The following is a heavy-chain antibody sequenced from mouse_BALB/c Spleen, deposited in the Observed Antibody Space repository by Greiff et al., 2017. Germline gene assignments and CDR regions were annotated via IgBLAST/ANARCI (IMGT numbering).Heavy chain of an antibody. CDR1: GFTFSSYA. V-gene: IGHV5-9-3*01. CDR2: ISSGGSYT. CDR3: ASQTMMAWFAY. Sequence: EVNLVESGGGLVKPGGSLKLSCAASGFTFSSYAMSWVRQTPEKRLEWVATISSGGSYTYYPDSVKGRFTISRDNAKNTLYLQMSSLRSEDTAMYYCASQTMMAWFAYWGQGTLVTVSA. J-gene: IGHJ3*01. D-gene: IGHD2-3*01.